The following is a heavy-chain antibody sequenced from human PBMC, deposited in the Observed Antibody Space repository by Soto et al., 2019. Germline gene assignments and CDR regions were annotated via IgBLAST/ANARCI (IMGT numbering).Heavy chain of an antibody. Sequence: SVKVSCKASGGTFSSYAISWVRQAPGQGXEWMGGIIPIFGTANYAQKFQGRVTITADESTSTAYMELSSLRSEDTAVYYCARAGDCSGGSCYSYYYYGMDVWGQGTTVTVSS. V-gene: IGHV1-69*13. CDR3: ARAGDCSGGSCYSYYYYGMDV. CDR2: IIPIFGTA. J-gene: IGHJ6*02. CDR1: GGTFSSYA. D-gene: IGHD2-15*01.